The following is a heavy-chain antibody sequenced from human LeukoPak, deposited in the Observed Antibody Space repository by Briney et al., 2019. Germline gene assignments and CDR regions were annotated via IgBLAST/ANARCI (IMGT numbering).Heavy chain of an antibody. CDR3: AIQPWGSGNNWYFDL. CDR2: ICPNSGGT. J-gene: IGHJ2*01. Sequence: ASVTVSCTASVYTFTSYYIHWVGQAPGQGRAWMGWICPNSGGTDYAQKFQGRVTMTRDTSISTTYVELSSLTSDDTAVYYCAIQPWGSGNNWYFDLWGRGTLVTVSS. V-gene: IGHV1-2*02. CDR1: VYTFTSYY. D-gene: IGHD7-27*01.